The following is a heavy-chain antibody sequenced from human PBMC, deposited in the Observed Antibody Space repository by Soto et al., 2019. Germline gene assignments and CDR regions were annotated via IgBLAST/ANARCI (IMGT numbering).Heavy chain of an antibody. D-gene: IGHD6-6*01. J-gene: IGHJ4*02. CDR1: GFTFSSYS. V-gene: IGHV3-21*01. CDR2: ISSSSSYI. Sequence: EVQLVESGGGLVKPGGSLRLSCAASGFTFSSYSMNWVRQAPGKGLEWVSSISSSSSYIYYADSVKGRFTISRDNAKNALYLQMNSLRAEDTAVYYCARDRAYSSSIDYWGQGTLVTVSS. CDR3: ARDRAYSSSIDY.